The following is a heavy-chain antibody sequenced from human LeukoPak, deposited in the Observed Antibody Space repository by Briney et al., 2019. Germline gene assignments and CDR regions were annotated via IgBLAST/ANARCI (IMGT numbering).Heavy chain of an antibody. V-gene: IGHV1-69*13. CDR1: GYTFTSYD. D-gene: IGHD3-9*01. Sequence: SVKVSCKASGYTFTSYDINWVRQAPGQGLEWMGGIIPIFGTANYAQKFQGRVTITADESTSTAYMELSSLRSEDTAVYYCARANYDILTGYCFDYWGQGTLVTVSS. CDR2: IIPIFGTA. J-gene: IGHJ4*02. CDR3: ARANYDILTGYCFDY.